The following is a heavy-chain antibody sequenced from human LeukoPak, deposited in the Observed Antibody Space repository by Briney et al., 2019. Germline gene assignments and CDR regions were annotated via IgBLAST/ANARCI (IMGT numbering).Heavy chain of an antibody. D-gene: IGHD3-22*01. CDR2: IIPIFGTA. CDR3: AGTYYYDSSGFDAFDI. Sequence: SVKVSCKASGGTFSSCAISWVRQAPGQGLEWMGGIIPIFGTANYAQKFQGRVTITTDESTSTAYMELSSLRSEDTAVYYCAGTYYYDSSGFDAFDIWGQGTMVTVSS. J-gene: IGHJ3*02. V-gene: IGHV1-69*05. CDR1: GGTFSSCA.